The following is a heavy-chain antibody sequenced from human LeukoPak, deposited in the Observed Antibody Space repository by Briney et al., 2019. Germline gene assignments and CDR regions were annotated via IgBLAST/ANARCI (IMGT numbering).Heavy chain of an antibody. CDR2: IDSDGSST. CDR3: ARGIAAAAPNGGYYYYYGMDV. D-gene: IGHD6-13*01. V-gene: IGHV3-74*01. CDR1: GFTFSSYW. Sequence: PGGSLRLSCAASGFTFSSYWMHWVRQAPGKGLVWVSRIDSDGSSTSYADSVKGRFTISRDNAKNTLYLQMNSLRAEDTAVYYCARGIAAAAPNGGYYYYYGMDVWGQGTTVTVSS. J-gene: IGHJ6*02.